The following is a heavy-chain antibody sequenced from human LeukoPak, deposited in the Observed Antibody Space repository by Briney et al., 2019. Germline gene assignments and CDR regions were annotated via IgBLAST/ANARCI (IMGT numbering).Heavy chain of an antibody. CDR2: IYTSGST. V-gene: IGHV4-4*09. J-gene: IGHJ5*02. CDR1: RGSISSYY. D-gene: IGHD6-13*01. CDR3: ARRRSSWYDNWFDP. Sequence: PSETLSLTCTFSRGSISSYYWSWIRQPPGKGLEWIGYIYTSGSTNYNPSLKSRVTISVDTSKNQFSLKLSSVTAADTAVYYCARRRSSWYDNWFDPWGQGTLVTVSS.